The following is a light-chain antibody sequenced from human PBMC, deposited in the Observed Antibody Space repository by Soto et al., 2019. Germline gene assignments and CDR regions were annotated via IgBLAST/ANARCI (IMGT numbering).Light chain of an antibody. CDR2: ASS. Sequence: EIVMTQSPATLSVSPGESATLSCRASQNIRSHLAWYQLRPGQAPRLLIYASSTRATGIPARFSGSGSGTEFTLTNSSLQSEDFALYFCQQYNVWPGWTFGQGTKVGVK. J-gene: IGKJ1*01. V-gene: IGKV3-15*01. CDR1: QNIRSH. CDR3: QQYNVWPGWT.